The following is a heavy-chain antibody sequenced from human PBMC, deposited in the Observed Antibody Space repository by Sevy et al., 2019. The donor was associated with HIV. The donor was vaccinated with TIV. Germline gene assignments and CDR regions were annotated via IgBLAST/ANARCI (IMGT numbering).Heavy chain of an antibody. J-gene: IGHJ6*02. CDR1: GGSFSGYY. CDR2: INHSGST. CDR3: ARGGDIVVVPAARRPLPYYYYGMDV. Sequence: SETLSLTCAVYGGSFSGYYWSWIRQPPGKGLEWIGEINHSGSTNYNPTLKSRVTISVDTSKNQSSLKLSSVTAADTAVYYWARGGDIVVVPAARRPLPYYYYGMDVWGQGTTVTVSS. V-gene: IGHV4-34*01. D-gene: IGHD2-2*01.